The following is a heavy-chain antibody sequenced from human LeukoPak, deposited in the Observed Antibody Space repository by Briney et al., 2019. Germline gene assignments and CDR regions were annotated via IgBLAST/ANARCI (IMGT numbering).Heavy chain of an antibody. D-gene: IGHD6-19*01. V-gene: IGHV1-18*01. Sequence: ASLKVSCRASGYTFASYGISWVRQAPGQGLEWMGWISAYNGNTNYAQKLQGRVTMTTDTSTSTAYTELRSLRSDDTAVYYCARGRSSGWDPTYDYWGQGTLVTVSS. CDR2: ISAYNGNT. CDR3: ARGRSSGWDPTYDY. CDR1: GYTFASYG. J-gene: IGHJ4*02.